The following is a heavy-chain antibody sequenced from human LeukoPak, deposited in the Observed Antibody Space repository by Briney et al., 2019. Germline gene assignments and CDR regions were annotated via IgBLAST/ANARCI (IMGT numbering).Heavy chain of an antibody. CDR2: INTDGRTT. J-gene: IGHJ5*02. CDR1: GFPFSSYW. V-gene: IGHV3-74*01. CDR3: AKGESYYGSGSYYNRMYNWFDP. Sequence: GGSLRLSCAASGFPFSSYWMNWVRQAPGKGLVWVAHINTDGRTTTYADSVKGRFTISRDNSKNTLYLQMNSLRAEDTAVYYCAKGESYYGSGSYYNRMYNWFDPWGQGTLVTVSS. D-gene: IGHD3-10*01.